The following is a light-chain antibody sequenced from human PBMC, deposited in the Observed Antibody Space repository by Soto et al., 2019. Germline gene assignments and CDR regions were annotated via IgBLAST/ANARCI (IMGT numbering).Light chain of an antibody. V-gene: IGKV1-5*03. J-gene: IGKJ1*01. Sequence: DIQMTQSPSTLSASVGDRVTITCRASQSISSWLAWYQQKPGKAPKLLIYKASSLESGVPSRFSGSGSGTEFTLTISNLQPDDFATYYCQQYNSFPWTFGLGTKVDIK. CDR2: KAS. CDR3: QQYNSFPWT. CDR1: QSISSW.